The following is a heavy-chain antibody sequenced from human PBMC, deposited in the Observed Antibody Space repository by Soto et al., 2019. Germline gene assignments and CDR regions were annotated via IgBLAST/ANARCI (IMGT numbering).Heavy chain of an antibody. V-gene: IGHV5-51*01. J-gene: IGHJ5*02. CDR2: IFPGDSDT. D-gene: IGHD5-18*01. CDR1: GYSFTSYW. CDR3: ARRVRGYSYGYWFDP. Sequence: GESLKISCKGSGYSFTSYWIGWVRQMPGKCLEWMGIIFPGDSDTRYSPSFQGQVTISADKSISTAYLQWSSLKASDTAMYYCARRVRGYSYGYWFDPWGQGTLVTVSS.